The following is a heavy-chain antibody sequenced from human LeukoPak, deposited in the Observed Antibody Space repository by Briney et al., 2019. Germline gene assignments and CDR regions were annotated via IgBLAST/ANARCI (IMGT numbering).Heavy chain of an antibody. CDR1: GFTFRSYS. CDR2: ISGSGGST. Sequence: GGSLRLSCAASGFTFRSYSMNWVRQAPGKGLEWVSAISGSGGSTYYADSVKGRFTISRDNSKNTLYLQMNSLRAEDTAVYYCAKVFGYDFWSGYSYYMDVWGKGTTVTVSS. D-gene: IGHD3-3*01. CDR3: AKVFGYDFWSGYSYYMDV. V-gene: IGHV3-23*01. J-gene: IGHJ6*03.